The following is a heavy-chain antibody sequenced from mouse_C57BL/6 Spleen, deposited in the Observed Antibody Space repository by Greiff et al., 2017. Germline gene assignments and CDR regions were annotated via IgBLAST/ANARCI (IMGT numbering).Heavy chain of an antibody. CDR2: IDPSDSYT. CDR3: ARGLLRRGAMDY. V-gene: IGHV1-69*01. D-gene: IGHD2-3*01. J-gene: IGHJ4*01. CDR1: GYTFTSYW. Sequence: QVQLQQPGAELVMPGASVKLSCKASGYTFTSYWMHWVKQRPGQGLEWIGEIDPSDSYTNYNQKFKGKSTLTVDKSSSTAYMQLSSLTSEDSAVYYCARGLLRRGAMDYWGQGTSVTVSS.